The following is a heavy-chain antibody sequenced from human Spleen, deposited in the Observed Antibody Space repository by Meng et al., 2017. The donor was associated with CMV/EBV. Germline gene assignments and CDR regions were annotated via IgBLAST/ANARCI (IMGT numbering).Heavy chain of an antibody. CDR3: ARGDFWSGYYNYIDY. CDR2: ISYDGSDT. V-gene: IGHV3-30*19. J-gene: IGHJ4*02. D-gene: IGHD3-3*01. Sequence: GESLKISCAASGFTFSSFGMHWVRQAPGKGLEWLAGISYDGSDTYYVDSVKGRFTIFRDNSKNTLSLQMDSLRAEDTAVYYCARGDFWSGYYNYIDYWGQGTLVTVSS. CDR1: GFTFSSFG.